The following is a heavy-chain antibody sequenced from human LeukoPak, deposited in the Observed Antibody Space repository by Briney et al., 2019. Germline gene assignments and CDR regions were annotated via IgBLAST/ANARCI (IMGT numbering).Heavy chain of an antibody. J-gene: IGHJ4*02. CDR1: GFTFSSYS. Sequence: PGGSLRLSCAASGFTFSSYSMHWVRQAPGKGLEWVSYISTSGTNISYADSVKGRFTMSRDNDKSSLFLQMNSLRDDDTAVYFCAGANRKYYFDYWGQGTLVTVSS. V-gene: IGHV3-48*02. CDR3: AGANRKYYFDY. D-gene: IGHD7-27*01. CDR2: ISTSGTNI.